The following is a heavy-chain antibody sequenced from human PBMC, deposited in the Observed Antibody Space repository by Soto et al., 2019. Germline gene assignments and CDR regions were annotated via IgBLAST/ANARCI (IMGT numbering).Heavy chain of an antibody. V-gene: IGHV3-30-3*01. D-gene: IGHD1-1*01. J-gene: IGHJ6*02. Sequence: PGGSLRPSCAASRFAFSSYAMRWVRQAPGRGPEWVAFISYDGNNKDYAESMKGRFTIFRDNSENTLSVEMNSLRADDTAVYYGARDREPQQDYNYYGMDVWGQGTTGTVS. CDR2: ISYDGNNK. CDR1: RFAFSSYA. CDR3: ARDREPQQDYNYYGMDV.